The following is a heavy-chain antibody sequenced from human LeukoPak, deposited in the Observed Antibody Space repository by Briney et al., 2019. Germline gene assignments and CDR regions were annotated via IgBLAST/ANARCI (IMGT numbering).Heavy chain of an antibody. V-gene: IGHV4-34*01. D-gene: IGHD3-22*01. CDR2: INHSGST. CDR1: GGSFSGYY. J-gene: IGHJ4*02. CDR3: ARAGPTYYYDSSGYTAH. Sequence: SETLSLTCAVYGGSFSGYYWSWIRQPPGKGLEWIGEINHSGSTNYNPSLKSRVTISVDTSKNQFSLKLSSVTAADTAVYYCARAGPTYYYDSSGYTAHWGQGTLVTVSS.